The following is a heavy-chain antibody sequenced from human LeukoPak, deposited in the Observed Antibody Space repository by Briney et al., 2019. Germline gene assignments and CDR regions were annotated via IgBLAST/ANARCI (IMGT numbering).Heavy chain of an antibody. V-gene: IGHV4-39*07. CDR2: VYYTGNT. Sequence: TSETLSLTCTVSGASTTTTYYYWAWIRQPPGKGLEYIGSVYYTGNTYYNPSLKSRVTISADTSKNQFSLKMNSVTAADTAVYYCAREEVPHATFDPWGQGTLVIVSS. CDR3: AREEVPHATFDP. J-gene: IGHJ5*02. CDR1: GASTTTTYYY.